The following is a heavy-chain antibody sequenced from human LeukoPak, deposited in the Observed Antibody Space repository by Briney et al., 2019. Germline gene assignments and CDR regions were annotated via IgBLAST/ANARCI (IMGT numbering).Heavy chain of an antibody. Sequence: PSETLSLTCNVSGASVSSGSYYWSWIRQPPGKGLEWIGYIYNSGSTNHNPSLRSRVTISVDTSKNQFSLKLSSVTAADTAVYYCAKSWRPRRWPDSFDPWGQGTLVTVSS. CDR2: IYNSGST. D-gene: IGHD5-24*01. CDR3: AKSWRPRRWPDSFDP. J-gene: IGHJ5*02. CDR1: GASVSSGSYY. V-gene: IGHV4-61*01.